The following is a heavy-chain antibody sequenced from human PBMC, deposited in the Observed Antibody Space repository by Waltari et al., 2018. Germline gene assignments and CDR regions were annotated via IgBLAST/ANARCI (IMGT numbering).Heavy chain of an antibody. Sequence: EVQLVESGGGLVQPGGSLRLSCAASGFTFSSYAMSWVRQAPGQGLEWVSAISGSGGSTYYADSVKGRFTISRDNSKNTLYLQMNSLRAEDTAVYYCAKDLYDSSGYPTGAFDIWGQGTMVTVSS. V-gene: IGHV3-23*04. J-gene: IGHJ3*02. D-gene: IGHD3-22*01. CDR3: AKDLYDSSGYPTGAFDI. CDR1: GFTFSSYA. CDR2: ISGSGGST.